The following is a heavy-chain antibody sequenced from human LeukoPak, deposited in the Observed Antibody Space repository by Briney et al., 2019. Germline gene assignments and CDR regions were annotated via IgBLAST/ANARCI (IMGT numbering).Heavy chain of an antibody. CDR2: IIPNSGDT. Sequence: ASVKVSCKASGYTFTGYYMHWVRQAPGQGLEWMGWIIPNSGDTNYAQRFQGTVTMTRDTSISTAYLELTRLRSDDTAVYYCARDKGENWFDPWGQGTLVNVSS. J-gene: IGHJ5*02. CDR3: ARDKGENWFDP. CDR1: GYTFTGYY. V-gene: IGHV1-2*02.